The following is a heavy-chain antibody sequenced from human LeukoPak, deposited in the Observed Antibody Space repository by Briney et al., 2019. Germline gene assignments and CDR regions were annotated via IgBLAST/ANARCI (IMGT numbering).Heavy chain of an antibody. Sequence: SETLSLTCTVSGGSISSGDCYWSWIRQPPGKGLEWIGYIYYSGSTYYNPSLKSRVTISVDTSKNQFSLKLSSVTAADTAVYYCARVSFYYDFWSGPSGHYYYYMDVWGKGTTVTVSS. J-gene: IGHJ6*03. CDR2: IYYSGST. D-gene: IGHD3-3*01. CDR1: GGSISSGDCY. CDR3: ARVSFYYDFWSGPSGHYYYYMDV. V-gene: IGHV4-30-4*08.